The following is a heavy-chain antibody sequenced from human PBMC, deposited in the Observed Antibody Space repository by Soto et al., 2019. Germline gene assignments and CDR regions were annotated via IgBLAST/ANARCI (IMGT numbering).Heavy chain of an antibody. CDR2: IIPIFGTA. CDR1: GGTFSSYA. CDR3: AGERYCSSTSCSLWDAFDI. D-gene: IGHD2-2*01. V-gene: IGHV1-69*13. J-gene: IGHJ3*02. Sequence: SVKVSCKASGGTFSSYAIGWVRQAPGQGLEWMGGIIPIFGTANYAQKFQGRVTITADESTSTAYMELSSLRSEDTAVYYCAGERYCSSTSCSLWDAFDIWGQGTMVTVSS.